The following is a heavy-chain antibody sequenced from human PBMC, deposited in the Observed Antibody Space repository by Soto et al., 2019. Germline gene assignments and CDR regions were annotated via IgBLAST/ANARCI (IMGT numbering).Heavy chain of an antibody. J-gene: IGHJ6*02. CDR3: ARGRRGVAVAPASYYYYGMDV. Sequence: GASVKVSCKASGGTFSSYAISWVRQAPGQGLEWMGGIIPIFGTANYAQKFQGRVTITADESMSTAYMELSSLRSEDTAVYYCARGRRGVAVAPASYYYYGMDVWGQGTTVTVS. V-gene: IGHV1-69*13. D-gene: IGHD6-19*01. CDR1: GGTFSSYA. CDR2: IIPIFGTA.